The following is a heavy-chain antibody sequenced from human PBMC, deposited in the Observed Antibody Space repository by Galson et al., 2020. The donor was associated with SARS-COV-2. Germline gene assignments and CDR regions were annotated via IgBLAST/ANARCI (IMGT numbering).Heavy chain of an antibody. CDR3: ARDLRATLTTAAVCDH. V-gene: IGHV3-30*14. CDR1: GFKFSSYA. CDR2: ISYDGTNE. D-gene: IGHD4-17*01. Sequence: GGSLRLSCAASGFKFSSYAMNWVRQAPGKGLEWVAVISYDGTNEYYVDSVKGRFTISRDNSRTTMYLQMNSLRGEDTAVYYCARDLRATLTTAAVCDHWGQGTLVTVSS. J-gene: IGHJ5*02.